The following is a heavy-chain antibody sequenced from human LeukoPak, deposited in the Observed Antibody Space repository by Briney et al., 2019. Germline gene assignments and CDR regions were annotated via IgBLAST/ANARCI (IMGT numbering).Heavy chain of an antibody. V-gene: IGHV3-23*01. J-gene: IGHJ6*02. CDR2: MSGSGGGT. Sequence: GGSLRLSCAVSGITLSNYGMSWVRQAPGKGLEWVAGMSGSGGGTQYADSVKGRFTISRDNSKNTLYLQMNSLRAEDTAVYYCARDIRSYYGSGSYHYYYGMDVWGQGTTVTVSS. CDR3: ARDIRSYYGSGSYHYYYGMDV. CDR1: GITLSNYG. D-gene: IGHD3-10*01.